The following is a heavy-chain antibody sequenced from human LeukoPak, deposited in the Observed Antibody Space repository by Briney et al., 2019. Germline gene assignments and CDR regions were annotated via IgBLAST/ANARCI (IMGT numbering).Heavy chain of an antibody. Sequence: SQTLSLTCTVSGDSINSGGYYWSWIRQYPGKGLEWIGYIYYSGSTYYNPSLKSRVIISIDTSKNQFSLNLTSVTAEDTAVHYCARLNTVKPSSPVDHGGQGILVTVST. V-gene: IGHV4-31*03. CDR1: GDSINSGGYY. D-gene: IGHD4-17*01. CDR3: ARLNTVKPSSPVDH. CDR2: IYYSGST. J-gene: IGHJ4*02.